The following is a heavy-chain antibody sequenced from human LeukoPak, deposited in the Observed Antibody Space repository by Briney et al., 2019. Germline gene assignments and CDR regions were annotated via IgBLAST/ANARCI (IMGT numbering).Heavy chain of an antibody. CDR3: ARAGEVMAAPQAFDY. Sequence: ASVKVSCKASGYTFTGYYMHWVRQAPGHGLEWMGWINPNSGGTNYAQKFQGRVTVTRDTSISTAYMELSWLRSDATAVYYCARAGEVMAAPQAFDYWGQGTLVTVSS. D-gene: IGHD3-16*01. J-gene: IGHJ4*02. CDR1: GYTFTGYY. CDR2: INPNSGGT. V-gene: IGHV1-2*02.